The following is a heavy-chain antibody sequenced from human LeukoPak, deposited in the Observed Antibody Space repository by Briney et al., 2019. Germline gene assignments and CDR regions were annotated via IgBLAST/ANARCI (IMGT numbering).Heavy chain of an antibody. V-gene: IGHV4-4*07. CDR1: GDSISSHY. Sequence: SETLSLTCIFSGDSISSHYWSWIRQPAGKGLEWIGRIYTSGSASYNPSLRSRVTMSVDTSKNQFSLKLSSVTAADTAVYYCARARYFDSSGYYYYYFDSWGQGTLVTVSS. CDR2: IYTSGSA. J-gene: IGHJ4*02. D-gene: IGHD3-22*01. CDR3: ARARYFDSSGYYYYYFDS.